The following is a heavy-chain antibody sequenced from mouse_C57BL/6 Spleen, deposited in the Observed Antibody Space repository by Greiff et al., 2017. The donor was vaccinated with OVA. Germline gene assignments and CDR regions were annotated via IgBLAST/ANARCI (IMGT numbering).Heavy chain of an antibody. CDR3: ARGAYRDYLNYYAMDY. J-gene: IGHJ4*01. V-gene: IGHV3-6*01. Sequence: EVHLVESGPGLVKPSQSLSLTCSVTGYSITSGYYWNWIRQFPGNKLEWMGYISYDGSNNYNPSLKNRISITRDTSKNQFFLKLNSVTTEDTATYYCARGAYRDYLNYYAMDYWGQGTSVTVSS. CDR1: GYSITSGYY. D-gene: IGHD2-14*01. CDR2: ISYDGSN.